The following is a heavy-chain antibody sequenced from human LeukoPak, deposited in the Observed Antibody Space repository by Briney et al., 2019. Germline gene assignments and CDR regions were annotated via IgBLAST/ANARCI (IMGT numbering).Heavy chain of an antibody. J-gene: IGHJ3*01. CDR2: IRVHNGDT. Sequence: EASVKVSCKASGYMFAVFGITWVRQAPGQGLEWMGSIRVHNGDTNYAQKFQGTLTLTTDTSATTAYMEIRNLQHDDTAVYYCSRDRYDVGVAFDFWGQGTMVSVSS. V-gene: IGHV1-18*01. D-gene: IGHD3-9*01. CDR3: SRDRYDVGVAFDF. CDR1: GYMFAVFG.